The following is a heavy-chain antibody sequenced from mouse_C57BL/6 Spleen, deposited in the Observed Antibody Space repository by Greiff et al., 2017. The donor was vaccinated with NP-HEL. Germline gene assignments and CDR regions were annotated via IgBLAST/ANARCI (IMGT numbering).Heavy chain of an antibody. CDR2: IYPSDSET. Sequence: QVQLKQPGAELVRPGSSVKLSCKASGYTFTSYWMDWVKQRPGQGLEWIGNIYPSDSETHYNQKFKDKATLTVDKSSSTAYMQLSSLTSEDSAVYYCARIYDGYYNAMDYWGQGTSVTVSS. J-gene: IGHJ4*01. V-gene: IGHV1-61*01. D-gene: IGHD2-3*01. CDR3: ARIYDGYYNAMDY. CDR1: GYTFTSYW.